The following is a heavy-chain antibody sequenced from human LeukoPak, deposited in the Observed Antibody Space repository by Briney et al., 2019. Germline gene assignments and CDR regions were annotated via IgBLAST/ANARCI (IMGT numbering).Heavy chain of an antibody. D-gene: IGHD4-17*01. CDR1: GFAFSTYW. J-gene: IGHJ4*02. V-gene: IGHV3-74*01. Sequence: GGSLRLSCAASGFAFSTYWMHWVRQTPGKGLVWVSRVNNDGSGTSYADSVKGRFTISRDNAKNTLYLQMNSLRTEDTAVYYCARGRMTTLYYFDYWGQGTLVTVSS. CDR3: ARGRMTTLYYFDY. CDR2: VNNDGSGT.